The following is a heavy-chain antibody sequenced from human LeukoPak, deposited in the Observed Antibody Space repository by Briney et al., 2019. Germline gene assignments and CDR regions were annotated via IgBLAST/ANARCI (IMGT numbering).Heavy chain of an antibody. J-gene: IGHJ4*02. D-gene: IGHD6-19*01. V-gene: IGHV4-61*01. Sequence: SETLSLTCTVSGGSISSGSYYWSWIRQPPGKGLEWIGYIYYSGSTNYNPSLKSRVTISVDTSKNQFSLKLSSVTAADTAVYYCARGSGWTGYPFDYWGQGTLVTVSS. CDR3: ARGSGWTGYPFDY. CDR2: IYYSGST. CDR1: GGSISSGSYY.